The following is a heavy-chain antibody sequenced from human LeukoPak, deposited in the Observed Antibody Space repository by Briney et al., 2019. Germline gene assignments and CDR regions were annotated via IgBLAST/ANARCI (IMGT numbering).Heavy chain of an antibody. D-gene: IGHD4-23*01. CDR3: ARDHGGNLVDY. V-gene: IGHV3-64*01. J-gene: IGHJ4*02. Sequence: GGSLRLSCAASGFTFSSYARHWVRQAPGKGLEYVSAISINGGSTYYANSVKGRFNISRDHSKTTLYLQMGSLRAEDMAVYYCARDHGGNLVDYWGQGTLVTVSS. CDR1: GFTFSSYA. CDR2: ISINGGST.